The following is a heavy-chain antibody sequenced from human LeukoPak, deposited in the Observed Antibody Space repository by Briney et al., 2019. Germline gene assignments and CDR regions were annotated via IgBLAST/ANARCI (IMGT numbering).Heavy chain of an antibody. V-gene: IGHV4-31*03. CDR3: ASSILVGTWFDP. CDR1: GGSISSGGYY. Sequence: SETLSLTCTVSGGSISSGGYYWSWIRQHPGKGLEWIGYIYYSGNTYYNPSLETRVTISVDTSKNQISLKLSSVTAADTAVYYCASSILVGTWFDPWGQGTLVTVSS. D-gene: IGHD1-26*01. J-gene: IGHJ5*02. CDR2: IYYSGNT.